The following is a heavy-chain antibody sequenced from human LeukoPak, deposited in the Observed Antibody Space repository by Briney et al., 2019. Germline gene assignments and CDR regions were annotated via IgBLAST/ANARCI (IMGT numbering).Heavy chain of an antibody. CDR3: AISIHYDFWSGPYFDY. D-gene: IGHD3-3*01. V-gene: IGHV5-51*01. CDR2: IYPGDSDT. J-gene: IGHJ4*02. CDR1: GYSFTSYW. Sequence: GESLKTSCKGSGYSFTSYWIGWVRQMPGKGLEWMGIIYPGDSDTRYSPSFQGQVTISADKSISTAYLQWSSLKASDTAMYYCAISIHYDFWSGPYFDYWGQGTLVTVSS.